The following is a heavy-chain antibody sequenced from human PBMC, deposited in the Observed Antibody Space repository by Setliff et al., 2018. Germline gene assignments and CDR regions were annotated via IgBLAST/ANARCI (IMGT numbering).Heavy chain of an antibody. CDR3: ARSPANGGHDAFDV. V-gene: IGHV3-21*05. D-gene: IGHD6-25*01. CDR2: ISPYSDYI. CDR1: GFTFSSDS. Sequence: PGGSLRLSCAASGFTFSSDSVSWVRQAPGKGLEWVSFISPYSDYIYYADSVKGRFTISRDNAKNSLYPQMNSLGAEDTAVYFCARSPANGGHDAFDVWGQGTMVTVSS. J-gene: IGHJ3*01.